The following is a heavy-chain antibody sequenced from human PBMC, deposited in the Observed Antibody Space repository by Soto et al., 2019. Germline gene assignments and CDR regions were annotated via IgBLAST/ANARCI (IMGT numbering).Heavy chain of an antibody. CDR2: IFHSGAT. CDR3: VRALMGSFDAFDI. D-gene: IGHD3-16*01. Sequence: QVQLQESGPGLVKPSETLSLTCSVSGGSISTYYWSWIRQAPGKRLEWLGYIFHSGATNYNPSLESRVTISVDTSKSQLSLRLTSVTAADTGVYYCVRALMGSFDAFDIWGQGTTVTVSS. V-gene: IGHV4-59*01. CDR1: GGSISTYY. J-gene: IGHJ3*02.